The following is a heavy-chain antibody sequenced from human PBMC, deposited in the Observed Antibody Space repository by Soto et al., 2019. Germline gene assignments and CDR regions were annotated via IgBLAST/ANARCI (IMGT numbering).Heavy chain of an antibody. CDR2: INAGNGNT. J-gene: IGHJ4*02. CDR1: GYTFTSYA. D-gene: IGHD2-8*01. V-gene: IGHV1-3*01. CDR3: ATTGGDCTQGVCYDY. Sequence: ASVKVSCKASGYTFTSYAMHWVRQAPGQRLEWMGWINAGNGNTKYSQKFQGRVTITRDTSASTAYMELSSLRSDDTAVYYCATTGGDCTQGVCYDYWGQGTLVTVSS.